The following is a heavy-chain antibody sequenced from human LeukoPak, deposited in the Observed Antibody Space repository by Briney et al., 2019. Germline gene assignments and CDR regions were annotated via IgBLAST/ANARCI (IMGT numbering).Heavy chain of an antibody. V-gene: IGHV3-23*01. CDR2: ISGSGGST. Sequence: PGGSLRLSCAASGFTVSSNYMSWVRQAPGKGLEWVSAISGSGGSTYYADSVKGRFTISRDNSKNTLYLQMNSLRAEDTAVYYCAKVGITFGGVIVIPLGYFDYWGQGTLVTVSS. D-gene: IGHD3-16*02. CDR3: AKVGITFGGVIVIPLGYFDY. J-gene: IGHJ4*02. CDR1: GFTVSSNY.